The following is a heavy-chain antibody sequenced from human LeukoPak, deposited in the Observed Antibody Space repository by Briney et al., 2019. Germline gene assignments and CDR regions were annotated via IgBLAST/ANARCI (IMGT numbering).Heavy chain of an antibody. CDR2: INHSGST. CDR1: GGSFSGYY. CDR3: ARGPKVLRYFVWLPPARGIDY. D-gene: IGHD3-9*01. J-gene: IGHJ4*02. V-gene: IGHV4-34*01. Sequence: SETLSLTCAVYGGSFSGYYWSWIRQPPGKGLEWIGEINHSGSTNYNPSLKSRVTISVDTSKNQFSLRLSSVTAADTAVYYCARGPKVLRYFVWLPPARGIDYWGQGTLVTVSS.